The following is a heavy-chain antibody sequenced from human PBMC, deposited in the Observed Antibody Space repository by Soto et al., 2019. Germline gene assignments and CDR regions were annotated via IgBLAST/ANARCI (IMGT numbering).Heavy chain of an antibody. Sequence: VQLVESGGGVVQPGRSLRLLCEASGFSFSRYGMHWVRQAPGMGLEWVAVISWDGLAQYYADSVKGRFAISRDNSQSTLYLQMNSLRTEDTAIYYCAKETIQVGGPNYFDYWGQGALVTVSS. CDR1: GFSFSRYG. V-gene: IGHV3-30*18. J-gene: IGHJ4*02. CDR3: AKETIQVGGPNYFDY. CDR2: ISWDGLAQ. D-gene: IGHD1-1*01.